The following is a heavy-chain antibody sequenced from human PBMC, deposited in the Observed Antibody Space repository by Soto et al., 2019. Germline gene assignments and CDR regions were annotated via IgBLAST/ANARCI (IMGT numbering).Heavy chain of an antibody. V-gene: IGHV4-4*07. J-gene: IGHJ6*02. CDR2: IYTSGST. D-gene: IGHD3-3*01. CDR3: ARDRHYDFWSGFMDV. CDR1: GGSISSYY. Sequence: SETLSLTCTVSGGSISSYYWCWSWQPAGKGLEWIGRIYTSGSTNYNPSLNSRVTMSVDTSKNQFSLKLSSVTAADTTVYYCARDRHYDFWSGFMDVWGQGTTVTVSS.